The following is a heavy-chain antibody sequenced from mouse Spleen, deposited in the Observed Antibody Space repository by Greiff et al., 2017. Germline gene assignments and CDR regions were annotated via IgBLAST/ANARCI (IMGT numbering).Heavy chain of an antibody. CDR1: GFNIKDYY. J-gene: IGHJ2*01. D-gene: IGHD1-1*01. CDR3: AKAPYGYFDY. V-gene: IGHV14-2*01. Sequence: VQLKQSGAELVKPGASVKLSCTASGFNIKDYYMHWVKQRTEQGLEWIGRIDPEDGETKYAQKFQGKATITADTSSNTAYLQLSSLTSEDTAVYYCAKAPYGYFDYWGQGTTLTVSS. CDR2: IDPEDGET.